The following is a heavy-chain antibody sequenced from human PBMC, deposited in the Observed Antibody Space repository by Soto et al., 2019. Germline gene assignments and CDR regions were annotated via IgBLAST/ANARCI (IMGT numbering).Heavy chain of an antibody. Sequence: QVQLVQSGAEVKKPGSSVKVSCKASGGTFSSYAISWVRQAPGQGLEWMGGIIPIFGTANYAQKFQGRVTITADESTGTAYMELGSLRSEDTAVYYCASHGITGTWVYYYGMDVWGQGTTVTVSS. V-gene: IGHV1-69*12. CDR2: IIPIFGTA. CDR3: ASHGITGTWVYYYGMDV. D-gene: IGHD1-7*01. J-gene: IGHJ6*02. CDR1: GGTFSSYA.